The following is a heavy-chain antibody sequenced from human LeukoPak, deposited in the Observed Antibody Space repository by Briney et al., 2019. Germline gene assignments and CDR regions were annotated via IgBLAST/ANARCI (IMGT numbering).Heavy chain of an antibody. CDR3: AKDSSSWYRPDY. CDR1: GFTFSSYV. V-gene: IGHV3-30*02. Sequence: PGGSLRLSCAASGFTFSSYVMHWVRQAPGKGLEWVAFIRYDGSNKYYADSVKGRFTISRDNSKNTLYLQMNSLRAEDTAVYYCAKDSSSWYRPDYWGQGTLVTVSS. CDR2: IRYDGSNK. D-gene: IGHD6-13*01. J-gene: IGHJ4*02.